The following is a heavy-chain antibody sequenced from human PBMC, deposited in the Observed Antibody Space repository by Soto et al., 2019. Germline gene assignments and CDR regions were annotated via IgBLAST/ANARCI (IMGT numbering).Heavy chain of an antibody. J-gene: IGHJ5*02. V-gene: IGHV4-59*01. CDR3: ARDGSDYGDYFGWFDP. CDR2: IYYSGST. Sequence: SETLSLTCTVSGGSISSYYWSWIRQPPGKGLEWIGHIYYSGSTNYNPSLKSRVTISVDTSKNQFSLKLSSVTAADTAVYYCARDGSDYGDYFGWFDPWGQGTLVTVSS. CDR1: GGSISSYY. D-gene: IGHD4-17*01.